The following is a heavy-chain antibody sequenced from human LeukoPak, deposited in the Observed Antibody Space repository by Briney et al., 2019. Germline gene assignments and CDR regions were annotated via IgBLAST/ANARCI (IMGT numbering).Heavy chain of an antibody. Sequence: SETLSLTCTVSGYSISSGYYWGWIRQPPGKGLEWIGSIYHSGSTYYNPSLKSRVTISVDTSKNQFSLKLSSVTAADTAVYYCAREISYGYFDCWGQGTLVTVSS. CDR1: GYSISSGYY. J-gene: IGHJ4*02. CDR2: IYHSGST. V-gene: IGHV4-38-2*02. D-gene: IGHD5-18*01. CDR3: AREISYGYFDC.